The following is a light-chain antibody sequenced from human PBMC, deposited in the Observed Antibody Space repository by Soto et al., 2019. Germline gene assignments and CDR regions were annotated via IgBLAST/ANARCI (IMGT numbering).Light chain of an antibody. Sequence: EIVLTQSPGTLSLSPGERATLSCRASQSVRSNNLAWYQQRPGQAPRGVIYGASTRATGITERFSGSGSCTDFTLTISKLETEDCAVYYCQQYCRSQFTFGPGTKVDIK. CDR1: QSVRSNN. CDR3: QQYCRSQFT. CDR2: GAS. J-gene: IGKJ3*01. V-gene: IGKV3-20*01.